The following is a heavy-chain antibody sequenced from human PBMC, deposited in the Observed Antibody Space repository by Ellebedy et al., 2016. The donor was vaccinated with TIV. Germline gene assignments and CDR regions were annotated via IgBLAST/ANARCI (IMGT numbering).Heavy chain of an antibody. Sequence: GESLKISCAASGFTLSSYGMHWVRQAPGKGLEWVAVISYDGSNKYYADSVKGRFTISRDNSKNTLYLQMNSLRAEDTAVYYCAKDWAMGYWGQGTLVTVSS. V-gene: IGHV3-30*18. CDR2: ISYDGSNK. D-gene: IGHD5-18*01. CDR1: GFTLSSYG. J-gene: IGHJ4*02. CDR3: AKDWAMGY.